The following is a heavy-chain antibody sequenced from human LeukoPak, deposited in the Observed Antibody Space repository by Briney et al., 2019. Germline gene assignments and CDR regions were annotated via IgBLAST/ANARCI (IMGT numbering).Heavy chain of an antibody. CDR2: IDPSGGRT. CDR3: AREQYDAFDI. J-gene: IGHJ3*02. CDR1: GYTFTPYY. V-gene: IGHV1-46*01. Sequence: ASVKVSCKASGYTFTPYYMHWVRQAPGQGLEWMGIIDPSGGRTGYTQKFQGRLTMTRDTSTSTVYMELSSLSAEDTAVYYCAREQYDAFDIWGHGTMVTVSS.